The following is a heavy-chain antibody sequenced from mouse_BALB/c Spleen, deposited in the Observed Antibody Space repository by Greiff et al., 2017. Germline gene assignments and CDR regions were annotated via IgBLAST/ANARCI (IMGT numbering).Heavy chain of an antibody. J-gene: IGHJ4*01. CDR1: GFTFSSYT. CDR2: ISSGGGNT. V-gene: IGHV5-9*03. CDR3: ARWPYDGYYMDY. D-gene: IGHD2-3*01. Sequence: EVQGVESGGGLVKTGGSLKLSCAASGFTFSSYTMSWVRQTPEKRLEWVATISSGGGNTYYPDSVKGRFTISRDNAKNNLYLQMSSLRSEDTALYYCARWPYDGYYMDYWGQGTSVTVSS.